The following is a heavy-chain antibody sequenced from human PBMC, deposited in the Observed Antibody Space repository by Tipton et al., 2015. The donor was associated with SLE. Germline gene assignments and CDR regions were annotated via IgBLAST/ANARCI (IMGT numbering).Heavy chain of an antibody. D-gene: IGHD6-13*01. J-gene: IGHJ6*02. CDR2: IYYSGST. CDR3: ARIYAAGDYYYDMDV. Sequence: TLSLTCTVSGGSISSYYWSWIRQPPGKGLEWIGYIYYSGSTNYNPSLKSRVTISVDTSKNQFSLKLSSVTAADTAVYYCARIYAAGDYYYDMDVWGQGTTVTVSS. CDR1: GGSISSYY. V-gene: IGHV4-59*01.